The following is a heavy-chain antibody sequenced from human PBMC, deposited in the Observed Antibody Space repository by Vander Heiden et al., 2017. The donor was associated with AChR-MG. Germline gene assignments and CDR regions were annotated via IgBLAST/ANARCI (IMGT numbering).Heavy chain of an antibody. J-gene: IGHJ4*02. CDR2: IYYSGST. CDR3: AREYYYDSSGYYSLFDY. CDR1: GGSISSYY. Sequence: QVQLQASGPGLVTPSETLSLTCTVSGGSISSYYWSWIRQPPGKGLEWIGYIYYSGSTNYDPALKSRVTISVDTSKNQFSLKLSSVTAADTAVYYCAREYYYDSSGYYSLFDYWGQGTLVTVSS. D-gene: IGHD3-22*01. V-gene: IGHV4-59*01.